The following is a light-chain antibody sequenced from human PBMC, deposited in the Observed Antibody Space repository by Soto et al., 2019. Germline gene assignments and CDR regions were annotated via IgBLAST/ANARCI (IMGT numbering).Light chain of an antibody. CDR3: QQYNSYLT. CDR1: QSIGRW. V-gene: IGKV1-5*01. Sequence: EIRVSQSASTLSASIRDRVTITCRASQSIGRWLAWYQQKPGKAPKLLIFDASTLESGVPSRFSGSGSGTEFTLTISSLQPDDFATYYCQQYNSYLTFAGGTMV. J-gene: IGKJ4*01. CDR2: DAS.